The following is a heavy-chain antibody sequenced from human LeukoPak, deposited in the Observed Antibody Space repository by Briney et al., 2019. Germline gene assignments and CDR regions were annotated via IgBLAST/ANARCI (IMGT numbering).Heavy chain of an antibody. D-gene: IGHD2-21*01. CDR3: ARKLRGAPADY. V-gene: IGHV4-34*01. J-gene: IGHJ4*02. CDR2: INHSGST. CDR1: GGSFSGYY. Sequence: PSETLSLTCAVYGGSFSGYYWSWIRQPPGKGPEWIGEINHSGSTNYNPSLKSRVTISVDTSKNQFSLKLSSVTAADTAVYYCARKLRGAPADYWGQGTLVTVSS.